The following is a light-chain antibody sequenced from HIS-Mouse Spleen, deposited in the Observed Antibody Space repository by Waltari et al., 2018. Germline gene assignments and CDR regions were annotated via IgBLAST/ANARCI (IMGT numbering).Light chain of an antibody. CDR2: EVS. CDR1: SSDVGCFNR. CDR3: SSYTSSSTFVV. J-gene: IGLJ2*01. Sequence: QSALTQPPSVSGSPGQSVTISCTGTSSDVGCFNRVSWYQQPPGTAPELMIYEVSNRPSGVPDRFSGSKSGNTASLTISGLQAEDEADYYCSSYTSSSTFVVFGGGTKLTVL. V-gene: IGLV2-18*02.